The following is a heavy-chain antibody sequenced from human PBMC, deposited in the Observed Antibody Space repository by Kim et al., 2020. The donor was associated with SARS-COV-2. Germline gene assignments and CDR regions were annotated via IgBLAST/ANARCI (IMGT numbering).Heavy chain of an antibody. V-gene: IGHV3-20*03. D-gene: IGHD3-22*01. Sequence: SVKGRFTLSRDNAKNSLYLQMNSLRAEDTALYYCARGSSGYYNYYYGMDVWGQGTTVTVSS. CDR3: ARGSSGYYNYYYGMDV. J-gene: IGHJ6*02.